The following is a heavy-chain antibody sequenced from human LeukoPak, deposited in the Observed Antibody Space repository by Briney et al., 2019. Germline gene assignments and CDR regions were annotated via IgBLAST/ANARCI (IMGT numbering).Heavy chain of an antibody. J-gene: IGHJ4*02. CDR3: ARVAYDSSGSYFDY. V-gene: IGHV1-18*01. D-gene: IGHD3-22*01. CDR1: GYTFTSYG. Sequence: GASVKVSCKASGYTFTSYGISWVRQAPGQGLEWMGWIGAYNGNTNYAQKLQGRVTMTTDTSTSTAYMELRSLRSDDTAVYYCARVAYDSSGSYFDYWGQGTLVTVSS. CDR2: IGAYNGNT.